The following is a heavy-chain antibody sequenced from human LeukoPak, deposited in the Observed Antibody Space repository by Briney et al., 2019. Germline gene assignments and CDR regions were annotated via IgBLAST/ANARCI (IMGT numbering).Heavy chain of an antibody. Sequence: PGGSLRLSCTASGFVLSDYWMSWVRQAPGKGLEWVANIKQDGSEKHYVDSVKDRFTISRDNAKSSLYLQMNSLRAEDTAVYYCAKSALQDRSTWCEHYDCWGPGTLVTVPS. CDR2: IKQDGSEK. J-gene: IGHJ4*02. CDR1: GFVLSDYW. D-gene: IGHD4/OR15-4a*01. CDR3: AKSALQDRSTWCEHYDC. V-gene: IGHV3-7*01.